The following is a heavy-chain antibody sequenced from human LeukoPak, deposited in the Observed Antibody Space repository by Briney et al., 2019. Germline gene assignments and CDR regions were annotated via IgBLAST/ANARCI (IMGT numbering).Heavy chain of an antibody. J-gene: IGHJ4*02. CDR3: ARDDFSTYPGLNYFDY. Sequence: VASVKVSCKASGYTFNYYAVHWVRQAPGQRLEWMGWTNVGNDYTESSQKLQDRLTITSDTTATTVYMELSSLRSEDTAVYYCARDDFSTYPGLNYFDYWGQGSLVTVSS. CDR2: TNVGNDYT. V-gene: IGHV1-3*01. D-gene: IGHD4-11*01. CDR1: GYTFNYYA.